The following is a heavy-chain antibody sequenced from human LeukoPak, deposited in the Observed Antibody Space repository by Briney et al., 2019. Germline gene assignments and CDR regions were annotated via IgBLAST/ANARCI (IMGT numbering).Heavy chain of an antibody. J-gene: IGHJ5*02. CDR2: INYSGST. CDR3: GGDSAWNWFDP. Sequence: SETLSLTCTVSGGSISSYYWSWIRQPPGKGLEWIGKINYSGSTKYNASLNNRITTSIDTTKKQLSLKLGSVTTSENAAYYYGGDSAWNWFDPGGQRPLVSVSS. CDR1: GGSISSYY. V-gene: IGHV4-59*01.